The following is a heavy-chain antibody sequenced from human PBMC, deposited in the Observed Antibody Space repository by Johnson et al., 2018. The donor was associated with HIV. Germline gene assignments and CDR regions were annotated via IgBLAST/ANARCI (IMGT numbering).Heavy chain of an antibody. Sequence: VQLVESGGGVVQPGRSLRLSCAASGFTFSSYGMHWVRQAPGKGLEWVAVISYDGSNKYYADSVKGRFTISRDNSKNTLSLQMNSLRAEDTAVYYCARVPVVIGGVRKAFDIWGQGTMVTVSS. D-gene: IGHD3-16*01. CDR3: ARVPVVIGGVRKAFDI. CDR1: GFTFSSYG. J-gene: IGHJ3*02. V-gene: IGHV3-30*03. CDR2: ISYDGSNK.